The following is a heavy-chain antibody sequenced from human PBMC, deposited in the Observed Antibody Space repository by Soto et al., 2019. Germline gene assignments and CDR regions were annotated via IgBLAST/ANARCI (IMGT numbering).Heavy chain of an antibody. D-gene: IGHD2-2*01. CDR2: ISGRYGRA. CDR3: AKDRYCSSNTCASFDH. Sequence: GGSLRLSCAASGFTFNNYAMSWVRQSPGKGLEWVSLISGRYGRADYADSVKGRFTMSRDSSKNTVYLQMNSLRAEDTAVYYCAKDRYCSSNTCASFDHWGQGTLVTVSS. CDR1: GFTFNNYA. V-gene: IGHV3-23*01. J-gene: IGHJ4*02.